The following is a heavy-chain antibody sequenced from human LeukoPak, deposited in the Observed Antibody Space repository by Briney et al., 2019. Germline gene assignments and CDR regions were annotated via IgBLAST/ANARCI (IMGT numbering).Heavy chain of an antibody. D-gene: IGHD3-10*01. CDR2: INHSGST. V-gene: IGHV4-4*02. CDR1: GGSISSSNW. J-gene: IGHJ5*02. Sequence: SETLSLTCAVSGGSISSSNWWSWVRQPPGKGLEWIGEINHSGSTNYNPSLKSRVTISVDTSRNQFSLKLSSVTAADTAVYYCARGGSSYTGFDPWGQGTLVTVSS. CDR3: ARGGSSYTGFDP.